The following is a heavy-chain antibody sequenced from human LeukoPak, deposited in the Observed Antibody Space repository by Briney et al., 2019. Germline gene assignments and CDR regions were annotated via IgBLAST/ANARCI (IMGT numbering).Heavy chain of an antibody. V-gene: IGHV3-30*04. D-gene: IGHD3-10*01. CDR2: ISYDGSNK. CDR3: ASLLDYYGSGSYYPTSGMDV. Sequence: GGSLRLSCAASGFTFSSYAMHRVRQAPGKGLEWVAVISYDGSNKYYADSVKGRFTISRDNSKNTLYLQMNSLRAEDTAVYYCASLLDYYGSGSYYPTSGMDVWGKGTTVTVSS. J-gene: IGHJ6*04. CDR1: GFTFSSYA.